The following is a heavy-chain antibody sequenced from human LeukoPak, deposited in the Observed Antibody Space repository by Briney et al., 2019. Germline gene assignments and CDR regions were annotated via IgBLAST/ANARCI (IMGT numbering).Heavy chain of an antibody. CDR1: GYTFTGYY. Sequence: ASVKVSCKASGYTFTGYYMHWVRQAPGRGLEWMGWINPNSGGTNYAQKFQGRVTMTRDTSISTAYMELSRLRSDDTAVYYCARELDTVMVLGYWGQGTLVTVSS. CDR2: INPNSGGT. J-gene: IGHJ4*02. D-gene: IGHD5-18*01. CDR3: ARELDTVMVLGY. V-gene: IGHV1-2*02.